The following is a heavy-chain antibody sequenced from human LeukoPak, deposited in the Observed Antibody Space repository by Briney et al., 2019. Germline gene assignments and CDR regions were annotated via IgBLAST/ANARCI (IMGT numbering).Heavy chain of an antibody. CDR2: INHCGST. D-gene: IGHD2-15*01. J-gene: IGHJ4*02. CDR3: ARGLSAIVY. V-gene: IGHV4-34*01. Sequence: SETLSLTCAVYGGSFSGYYWSWIRQPPGKGLEWIGEINHCGSTNYNPSLKSRVTISVDTSKNQFSLKLSSVTAADTAVYYCARGLSAIVYWGQGTLVTVSS. CDR1: GGSFSGYY.